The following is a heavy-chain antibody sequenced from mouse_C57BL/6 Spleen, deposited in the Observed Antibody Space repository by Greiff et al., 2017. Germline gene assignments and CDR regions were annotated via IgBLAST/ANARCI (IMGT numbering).Heavy chain of an antibody. CDR2: IHPNSGST. V-gene: IGHV1-64*01. D-gene: IGHD1-1*01. CDR1: GYTFTSYW. CDR3: ARGGFDYYGSSYDDYAIDY. J-gene: IGHJ4*01. Sequence: VQLQQPGAELVKPGASVKLSCKASGYTFTSYWMHWVKQRPGQGLEWIGMIHPNSGSTNYNEKFKSKATLTVDKSSSTAYMQLSSLTSEDSAVYYCARGGFDYYGSSYDDYAIDYWGQGTSVTVSS.